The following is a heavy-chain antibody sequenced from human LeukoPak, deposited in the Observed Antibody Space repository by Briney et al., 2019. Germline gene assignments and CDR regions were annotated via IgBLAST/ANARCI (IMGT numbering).Heavy chain of an antibody. Sequence: GGSLRLSCAASGFTFDDYAMHCVRQAPGKGLEWVSLISWDGGSTYYADSVKGRFTISRDNSKNSLYLQMNSLRAEDTALYYCAKDSGSSGWYNWFDPWGQGTLVTVSS. D-gene: IGHD6-19*01. V-gene: IGHV3-43D*03. J-gene: IGHJ5*02. CDR3: AKDSGSSGWYNWFDP. CDR1: GFTFDDYA. CDR2: ISWDGGST.